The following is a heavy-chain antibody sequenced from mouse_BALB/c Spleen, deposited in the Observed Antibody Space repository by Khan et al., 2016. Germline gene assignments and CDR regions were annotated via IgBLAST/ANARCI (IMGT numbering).Heavy chain of an antibody. CDR3: ARNKKYGNYYAMDY. D-gene: IGHD2-10*02. V-gene: IGHV2-2*02. Sequence: QVQLQQSGPGLVQPSQSLSITCTVSGFSLTSYGVHWVRQSPGKGLEWLGVIWSGGSTDYNAAFISRLSISKDNSKSQVFFKMNSLQANDTAIYXCARNKKYGNYYAMDYWGQGTSVTVSS. CDR1: GFSLTSYG. CDR2: IWSGGST. J-gene: IGHJ4*01.